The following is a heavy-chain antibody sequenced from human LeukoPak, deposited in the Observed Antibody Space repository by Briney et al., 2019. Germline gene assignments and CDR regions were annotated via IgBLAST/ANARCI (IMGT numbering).Heavy chain of an antibody. CDR2: ISSSASYM. J-gene: IGHJ4*02. D-gene: IGHD6-19*01. Sequence: GGSLRLSCAASGFTLSTYSMNWVRQAAGKGLEWVSSISSSASYMYYADSVKGRFTISRDNAKNSLYLQMNSLRAEDTAVYYCARYSSTRYYFDSWGQGTLVTVSS. CDR3: ARYSSTRYYFDS. CDR1: GFTLSTYS. V-gene: IGHV3-21*01.